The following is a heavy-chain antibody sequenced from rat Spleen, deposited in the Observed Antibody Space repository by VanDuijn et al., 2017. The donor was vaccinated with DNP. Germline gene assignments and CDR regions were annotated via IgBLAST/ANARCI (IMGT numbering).Heavy chain of an antibody. CDR2: MSPTTRSS. D-gene: IGHD4-3*01. CDR3: TRGGTYYFDY. V-gene: IGHV5-27*01. CDR1: GFSFRDYD. Sequence: EVQLVETGGDLVQPGGSLKLSCVASGFSFRDYDMAWVRQAPSKGLEWVACMSPTTRSSYYRDSVRGRFTVSRDDSTSTLYLQMDSLRSEDTATYYCTRGGTYYFDYWGQGVLVTVSS. J-gene: IGHJ2*01.